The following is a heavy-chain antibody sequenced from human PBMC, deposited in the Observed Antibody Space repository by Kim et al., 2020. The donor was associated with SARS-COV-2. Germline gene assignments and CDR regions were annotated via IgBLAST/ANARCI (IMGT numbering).Heavy chain of an antibody. CDR2: INHSGST. V-gene: IGHV4-34*01. D-gene: IGHD3-10*01. CDR1: GGSFSGYY. CDR3: ASFPAHKMVRGVQFDY. J-gene: IGHJ4*02. Sequence: SETLSLTCAVYGGSFSGYYWSWIRQPPGKGLEWIGEINHSGSTNYNPSLKSRVTISVDTSKNQFSLKLSSVTAADTAVYYCASFPAHKMVRGVQFDYWGQGTLVTVSS.